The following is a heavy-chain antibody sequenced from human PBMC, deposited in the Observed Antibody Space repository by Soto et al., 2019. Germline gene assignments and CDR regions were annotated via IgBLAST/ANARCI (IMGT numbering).Heavy chain of an antibody. J-gene: IGHJ4*02. Sequence: QVQLVQSGAEVKKPGASVKVSCKASGYTFTSYGISWVRQAPGQGLEWMGWISAYNGNTNYAQKLQGRVTMTKDTFTSTAYMELWSLRSDDTAVYYCARASYYCARRGCGTSWHFDYWGQGTLVTVSS. CDR2: ISAYNGNT. CDR3: ARASYYCARRGCGTSWHFDY. V-gene: IGHV1-18*04. D-gene: IGHD2-2*01. CDR1: GYTFTSYG.